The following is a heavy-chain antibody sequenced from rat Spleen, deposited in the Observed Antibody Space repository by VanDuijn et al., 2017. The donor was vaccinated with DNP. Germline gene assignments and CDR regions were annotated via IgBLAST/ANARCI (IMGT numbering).Heavy chain of an antibody. V-gene: IGHV5-17*01. CDR2: ISYDGSRT. CDR3: ASMFITDYYWYFDF. D-gene: IGHD1-6*01. CDR1: GFTFSDYA. J-gene: IGHJ1*01. Sequence: EVQLVESGGGLVQPGRSLKLSCAASGFTFSDYAMAWVRQAPKKGLEWVATISYDGSRTYYRDSVKGLFTISRDNAKNTLYLQMQSLRSEDTATYYCASMFITDYYWYFDFWGPGTMVTVSS.